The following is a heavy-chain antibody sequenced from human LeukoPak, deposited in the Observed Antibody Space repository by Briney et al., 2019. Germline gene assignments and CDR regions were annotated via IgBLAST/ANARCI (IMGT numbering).Heavy chain of an antibody. J-gene: IGHJ4*02. CDR2: MNPNTGNA. V-gene: IGHV1-8*03. CDR1: GYTFTSYG. D-gene: IGHD4-11*01. Sequence: ASVKVSCKASGYTFTSYGISWVRQATGQGLEWMGWMNPNTGNAGYAQKFQGRVTITWDASMSTAYMDLSSLRSEDTAVYYCARVGYSNSYDYWGQGTLVTVSS. CDR3: ARVGYSNSYDY.